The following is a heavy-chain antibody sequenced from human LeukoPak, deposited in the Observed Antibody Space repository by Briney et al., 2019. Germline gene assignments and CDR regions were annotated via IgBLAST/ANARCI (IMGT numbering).Heavy chain of an antibody. CDR3: AKDWGDGGSTHCTFLQM. V-gene: IGHV3-23*01. J-gene: IGHJ3*01. D-gene: IGHD3-16*01. CDR2: VSGSGT. CDR1: GFPFSNYV. Sequence: PGGSLRLSCAASGFPFSNYVMCWVRQAPEKGLEWVSSVSGSGTYYADSAKGRFTISRDNSKNTLYLQMNTLRADDTAIYYCAKDWGDGGSTHCTFLQMWGQGTMVIVSS.